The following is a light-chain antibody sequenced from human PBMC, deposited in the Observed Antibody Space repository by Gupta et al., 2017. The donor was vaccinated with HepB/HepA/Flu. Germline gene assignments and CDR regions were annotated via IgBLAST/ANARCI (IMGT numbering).Light chain of an antibody. CDR2: DAS. Sequence: EIVLTQSPATLSLSPGERATLSCRASQSVSSYLAWYQQKPGQAPRLLIYDASNRATGIPARFSGSGSGTDFTLTISSRDQEDFAVYYCQQRSNWPSLTFGGGTKVEIK. J-gene: IGKJ4*01. CDR1: QSVSSY. CDR3: QQRSNWPSLT. V-gene: IGKV3-11*01.